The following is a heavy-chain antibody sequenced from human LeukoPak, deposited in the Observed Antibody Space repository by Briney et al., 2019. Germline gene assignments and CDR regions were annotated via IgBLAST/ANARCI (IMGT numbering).Heavy chain of an antibody. CDR3: AKGGCSDAGCYRLRYYFDY. D-gene: IGHD2-2*02. CDR2: IRYDEGNK. J-gene: IGHJ4*02. Sequence: GGSLRLSCAASGFTFSNFGMHWVRQAPGKGLEWVTFIRYDEGNKYYADSVKGRFTISRDNSKNTLYLQMNSLRAEDTAVYYCAKGGCSDAGCYRLRYYFDYWGQGTLVTVSS. CDR1: GFTFSNFG. V-gene: IGHV3-30*02.